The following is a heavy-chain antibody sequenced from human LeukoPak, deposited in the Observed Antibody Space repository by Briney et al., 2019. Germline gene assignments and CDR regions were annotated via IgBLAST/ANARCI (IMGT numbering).Heavy chain of an antibody. CDR1: GFTFSSYA. J-gene: IGHJ4*02. Sequence: GGSLRLSCAASGFTFSSYAMSWVRQAPGKGPEWVSAISGGGGSTYYADSVKGRFTISRDNSKNTLYPQMNSLRAEDTAVYYCAKDPVAGIPRDYFDYWGQGTLVTVSS. V-gene: IGHV3-23*01. CDR2: ISGGGGST. CDR3: AKDPVAGIPRDYFDY. D-gene: IGHD6-19*01.